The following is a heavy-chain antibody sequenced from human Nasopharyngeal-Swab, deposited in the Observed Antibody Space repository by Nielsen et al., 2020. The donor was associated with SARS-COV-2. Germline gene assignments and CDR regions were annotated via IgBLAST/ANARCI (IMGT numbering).Heavy chain of an antibody. Sequence: SVKVSCKASGGTFSSYAISWVRQAPGQGLEWMGGIIPIFGTANYAQKFQGRATITADESTSTAYMELSSLRSEDTAVYYCARFYDYVWGSYPQWTAFDIWGQGTMVTVSS. CDR1: GGTFSSYA. V-gene: IGHV1-69*13. CDR3: ARFYDYVWGSYPQWTAFDI. D-gene: IGHD3-16*02. CDR2: IIPIFGTA. J-gene: IGHJ3*02.